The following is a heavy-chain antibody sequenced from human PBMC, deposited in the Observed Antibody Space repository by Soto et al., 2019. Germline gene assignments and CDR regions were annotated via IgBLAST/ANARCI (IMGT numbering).Heavy chain of an antibody. Sequence: SENLSLTCVFSGGSVSNSNWWSWVRQPPGKGLEWIGEIYHTGTTNYNPSLKSRVTMSVDKSKIHFSLNLTSVTAADTAVYYCTRDSQYANSCASGHYFDYWGQGTLVTVSS. J-gene: IGHJ4*02. CDR1: GGSVSNSNW. V-gene: IGHV4-4*02. CDR2: IYHTGTT. D-gene: IGHD2-2*01. CDR3: TRDSQYANSCASGHYFDY.